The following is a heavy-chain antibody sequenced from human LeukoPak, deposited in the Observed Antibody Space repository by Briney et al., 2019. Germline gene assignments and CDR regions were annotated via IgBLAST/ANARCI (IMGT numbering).Heavy chain of an antibody. CDR3: VRGGFEAY. J-gene: IGHJ4*02. CDR2: INSDGSST. V-gene: IGHV3-74*01. D-gene: IGHD5-12*01. Sequence: GGSLRLSCAASGFTFSSYWMHWVRQAPEKGLVWVSRINSDGSSTSYADSVKGRFTISRDNAKNTLYLQMNSPRAEDTAVYYCVRGGFEAYWGQGILVTVSS. CDR1: GFTFSSYW.